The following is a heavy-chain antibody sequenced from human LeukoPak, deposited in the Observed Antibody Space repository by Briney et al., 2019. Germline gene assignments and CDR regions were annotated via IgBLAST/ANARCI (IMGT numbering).Heavy chain of an antibody. J-gene: IGHJ3*02. CDR3: ARAHSNAGYSLNAFDI. CDR2: ISGSGGST. CDR1: GFTFSSYA. Sequence: PGGSLRLSCAASGFTFSSYAMSWVRQAPGKGLEWVSAISGSGGSTYYADSVKGRFTISRDNSKNTLYLQMNSLRAEDTAVYYCARAHSNAGYSLNAFDIWGQGTMVTVSS. D-gene: IGHD5-18*01. V-gene: IGHV3-23*01.